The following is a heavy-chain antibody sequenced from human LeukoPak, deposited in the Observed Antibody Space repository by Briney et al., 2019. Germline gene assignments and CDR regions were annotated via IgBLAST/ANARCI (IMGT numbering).Heavy chain of an antibody. J-gene: IGHJ4*02. D-gene: IGHD6-19*01. CDR2: ISGSGGRT. Sequence: PGGSLRLSCAASGFTFSSYGMSWVRQAPGKGLEWVSGISGSGGRTYYADFVKGRFTISRDNSKNTLFLQMNSLRAEDTAVYYCAKDGYTEWLELYYFDYWGQGTLVTVSS. V-gene: IGHV3-23*01. CDR1: GFTFSSYG. CDR3: AKDGYTEWLELYYFDY.